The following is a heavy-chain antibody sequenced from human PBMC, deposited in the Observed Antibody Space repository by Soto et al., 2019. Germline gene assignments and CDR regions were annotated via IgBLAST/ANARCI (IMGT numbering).Heavy chain of an antibody. CDR1: GGSFSGYY. CDR3: ERDGVVDGTYHYYGMDV. V-gene: IGHV4-34*01. CDR2: INHSGST. D-gene: IGHD2-2*01. Sequence: PSETLSLTCAVYGGSFSGYYWSWIRQPPGKGLEWIGEINHSGSTNYNPSLKSRVTISVVTSKNQFSLKLSSVTAADTAVYYCERDGVVDGTYHYYGMDVWCQGITVTVS. J-gene: IGHJ6*02.